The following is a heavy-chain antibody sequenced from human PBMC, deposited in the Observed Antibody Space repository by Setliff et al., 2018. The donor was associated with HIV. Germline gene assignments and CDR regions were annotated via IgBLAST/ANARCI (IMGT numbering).Heavy chain of an antibody. CDR1: GGSISSYY. V-gene: IGHV4-4*07. D-gene: IGHD2-15*01. CDR2: IYTSGST. Sequence: PSETLSPTCTVSGGSISSYYWSWIRQPAGKGLEWIGRIYTSGSTNYNPSLKSRVTMSVDTSKNQFSLKLSSVTAADTAVYYCARDFEASKHCSGGSCPFDYWGQGTLVTVSS. J-gene: IGHJ4*02. CDR3: ARDFEASKHCSGGSCPFDY.